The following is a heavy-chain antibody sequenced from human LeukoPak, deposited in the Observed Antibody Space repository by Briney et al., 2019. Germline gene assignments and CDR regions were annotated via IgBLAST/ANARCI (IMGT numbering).Heavy chain of an antibody. Sequence: PSETLSLTCAVYGGSFSGYYWSWIRQPPGKGLEWIGEINHSGSTNYNPSLKSRVTISVDTSKNQFSLKLSSVTAADTAVYYCAREEDCTNGVCYFFDYWGQGTLVTVPS. D-gene: IGHD2-8*01. J-gene: IGHJ4*02. CDR1: GGSFSGYY. V-gene: IGHV4-34*01. CDR3: AREEDCTNGVCYFFDY. CDR2: INHSGST.